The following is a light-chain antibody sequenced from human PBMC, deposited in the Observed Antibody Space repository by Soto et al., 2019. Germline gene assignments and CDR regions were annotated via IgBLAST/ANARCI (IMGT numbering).Light chain of an antibody. J-gene: IGKJ2*01. V-gene: IGKV3-20*01. CDR2: GTS. Sequence: IVLTQSPGTLSSSPGESATLSCRAAQSVSRTFLAWYQQKPGQAPKLLIYGTSSRASGTPDRFSGSGSGTDFTLSISRLEPEDFAVYYCHHYGNSVYTFGQGTNLEIK. CDR3: HHYGNSVYT. CDR1: QSVSRTF.